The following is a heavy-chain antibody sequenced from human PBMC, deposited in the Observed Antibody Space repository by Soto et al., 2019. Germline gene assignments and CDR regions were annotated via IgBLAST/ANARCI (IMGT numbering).Heavy chain of an antibody. CDR2: ISSSSSYI. V-gene: IGHV3-21*01. Sequence: XGSLRLSCAASGFTFSSYSMNWVRQAPGKGLEWVSSISSSSSYIYYADSVKGRFTISRDNAKNSLYLQMNSLRGEDTAVYYCARDLNHQMATKYYFDYWGQGAPVTVSS. D-gene: IGHD2-2*01. CDR1: GFTFSSYS. J-gene: IGHJ4*02. CDR3: ARDLNHQMATKYYFDY.